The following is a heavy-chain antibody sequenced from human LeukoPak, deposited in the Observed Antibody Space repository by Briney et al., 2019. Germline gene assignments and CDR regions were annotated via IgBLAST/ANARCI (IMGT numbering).Heavy chain of an antibody. CDR2: ISSSGSTI. J-gene: IGHJ4*02. Sequence: GGSLRLSCAASEFTFSSYWMTWVRQAPGKGLEWVSYISSSGSTIYYADSVKGRFTISRDNAKNSLYLQMNSLRAEDTAVYYCARDQGHTIFGVVYFDYWGQGTLVTVSS. V-gene: IGHV3-48*04. CDR1: EFTFSSYW. D-gene: IGHD3-3*01. CDR3: ARDQGHTIFGVVYFDY.